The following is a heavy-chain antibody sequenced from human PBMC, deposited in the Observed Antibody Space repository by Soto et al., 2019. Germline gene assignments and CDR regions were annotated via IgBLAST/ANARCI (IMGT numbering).Heavy chain of an antibody. Sequence: EVQLVESGGGLVQPGGSLRLSCAASGFTFSSYWMSWVRQAPGKGLEWVANIKQDGSEKYYVDSVKGRFTISRENAKNSLYLQMNSRRAEDTAVYYCAREGRYYDSGGMDVWGQGTTVTVSS. V-gene: IGHV3-7*01. J-gene: IGHJ6*02. CDR3: AREGRYYDSGGMDV. CDR1: GFTFSSYW. CDR2: IKQDGSEK. D-gene: IGHD3-22*01.